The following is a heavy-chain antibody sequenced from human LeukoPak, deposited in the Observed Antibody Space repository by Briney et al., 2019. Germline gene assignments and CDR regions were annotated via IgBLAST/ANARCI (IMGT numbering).Heavy chain of an antibody. CDR2: INPNSGGT. V-gene: IGHV1-2*02. J-gene: IGHJ4*02. CDR1: GYTLNDHY. CDR3: ARDTGYGGKPVFDL. D-gene: IGHD4-23*01. Sequence: AAVKVPRKASGYTLNDHYIHLVGQDPRQGREWIGWINPNSGGTNYAQKFQGRVTMTRDTSISTAYMELSRLTSDDTAVYYCARDTGYGGKPVFDLWGQGTLVTVS.